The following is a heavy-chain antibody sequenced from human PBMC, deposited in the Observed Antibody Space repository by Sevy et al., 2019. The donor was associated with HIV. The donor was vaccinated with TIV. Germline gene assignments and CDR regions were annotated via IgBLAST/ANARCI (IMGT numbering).Heavy chain of an antibody. V-gene: IGHV1-24*01. CDR2: FDPEDGER. D-gene: IGHD3-10*01. CDR3: TTMEYYYNVIDSSSGDY. CDR1: GYTLTKLS. J-gene: IGHJ4*02. Sequence: ASVKVSCKASGYTLTKLSMHWVRQALGKGFEWMGGFDPEDGERIYAQKFQGRVIMTEDTSTNTAYMELSSLRSEDTAVYYCTTMEYYYNVIDSSSGDYWGQGTLVTVSS.